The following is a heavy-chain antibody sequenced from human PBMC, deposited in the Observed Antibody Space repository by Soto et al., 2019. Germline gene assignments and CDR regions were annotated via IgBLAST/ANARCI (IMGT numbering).Heavy chain of an antibody. CDR1: GYTFTSYY. J-gene: IGHJ4*02. CDR2: INPSGGST. D-gene: IGHD6-13*01. CDR3: ARAPSKYSSSWEVDY. Sequence: QVQLVQSGAEVKKPGASVKVSCKASGYTFTSYYMHWVRQAPGQGLEWMGIINPSGGSTSYAQKFQGRVTMTSDTSTSTVYMEPSSLRSEDTAVYYCARAPSKYSSSWEVDYWGQGTLVTVSS. V-gene: IGHV1-46*01.